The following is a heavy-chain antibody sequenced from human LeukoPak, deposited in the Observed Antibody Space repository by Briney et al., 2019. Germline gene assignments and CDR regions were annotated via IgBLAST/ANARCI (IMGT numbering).Heavy chain of an antibody. V-gene: IGHV1-69*05. Sequence: ASVKVSCKASGGTFSSYAISWVRQAPGQGLEWMGGIIPIFGTANYAQKFQGRVTITTDESTSTAYMELSSLRSEDTAVYYCARGRPRNYYDSSGSPFDYWGQGTLVTASS. J-gene: IGHJ4*02. CDR3: ARGRPRNYYDSSGSPFDY. D-gene: IGHD3-22*01. CDR1: GGTFSSYA. CDR2: IIPIFGTA.